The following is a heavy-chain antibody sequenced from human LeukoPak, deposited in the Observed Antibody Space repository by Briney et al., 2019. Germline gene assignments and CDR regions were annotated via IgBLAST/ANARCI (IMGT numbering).Heavy chain of an antibody. CDR1: GGSIATSSYY. CDR2: IYYSGST. CDR3: ARSQHCSSTSCYLYYYYGMDV. V-gene: IGHV4-39*01. Sequence: SETLSLTCTVSGGSIATSSYYWGWVRQPPGKGLEWIGSIYYSGSTYYNPSLKSRVTISVDTSKNQFSLKLSSVTAADTAVYYCARSQHCSSTSCYLYYYYGMDVWGQGTTVTVSS. J-gene: IGHJ6*02. D-gene: IGHD2-2*01.